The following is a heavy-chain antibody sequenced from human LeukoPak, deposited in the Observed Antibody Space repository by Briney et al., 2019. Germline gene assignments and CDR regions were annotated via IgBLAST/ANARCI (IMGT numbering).Heavy chain of an antibody. CDR3: ARERAMVRGVIKGYYYYYMDV. V-gene: IGHV6-1*01. CDR1: GDSVSSNSAA. Sequence: SQTLSLTCAISGDSVSSNSAAWNWIRQSPSRGLEWLGRTYYRSKWYNDYAVSVKSRITINPDTSKNQFSLQLNSVTPEDTAVYYCARERAMVRGVIKGYYYYYMDVWGKGTTVTISS. CDR2: TYYRSKWYN. J-gene: IGHJ6*03. D-gene: IGHD3-10*01.